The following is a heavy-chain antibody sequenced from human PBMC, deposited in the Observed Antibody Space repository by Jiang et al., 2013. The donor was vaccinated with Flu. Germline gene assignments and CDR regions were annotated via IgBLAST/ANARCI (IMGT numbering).Heavy chain of an antibody. D-gene: IGHD3-22*01. J-gene: IGHJ5*02. CDR3: GVNYYDRPFDP. Sequence: ETLSLTCTVSGGSISSSSYYWGWIRQPPGKGLEWIGSIYYSGSTYYNPSLKSRVTISVDTSKNQFSLKLSSVTAADTAVYYCGVNYYDRPFDPWGQGTLVTVSS. CDR2: IYYSGST. CDR1: GGSISSSSYY. V-gene: IGHV4-39*01.